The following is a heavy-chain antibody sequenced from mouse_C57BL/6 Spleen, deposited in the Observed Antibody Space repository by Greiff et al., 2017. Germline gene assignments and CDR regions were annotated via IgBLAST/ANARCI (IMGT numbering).Heavy chain of an antibody. CDR3: ARERGVYYDYDEDWYFDV. Sequence: EVQLQQSGPGLVKPSPSLSLTCSVTGYSITSGYYWNWIRQFPGNKLEWMGYISYDGSNNYNPSLKNRISITRDTSKNQFFLKLNSVTTEDTATYYCARERGVYYDYDEDWYFDVWGTGTTVTVAS. J-gene: IGHJ1*03. CDR2: ISYDGSN. CDR1: GYSITSGYY. D-gene: IGHD2-4*01. V-gene: IGHV3-6*01.